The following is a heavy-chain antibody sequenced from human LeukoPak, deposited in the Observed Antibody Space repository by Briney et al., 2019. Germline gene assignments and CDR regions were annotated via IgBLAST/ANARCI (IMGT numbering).Heavy chain of an antibody. CDR3: ARDWFDGDYDRFDY. J-gene: IGHJ4*02. D-gene: IGHD4-17*01. CDR1: GFTFSSYW. CDR2: INQDGRQK. Sequence: GGSLRLSCAVSGFTFSSYWMSWFRQAPGKGLEWVANINQDGRQKFSVDSVKGRFAISRDNAKNSLSLQMNSLRVEDTAVYYCARDWFDGDYDRFDYWGQGTLVTVSS. V-gene: IGHV3-7*03.